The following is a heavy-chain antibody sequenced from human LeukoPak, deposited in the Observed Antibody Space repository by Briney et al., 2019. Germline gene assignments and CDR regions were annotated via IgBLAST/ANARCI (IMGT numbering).Heavy chain of an antibody. V-gene: IGHV4-34*01. J-gene: IGHJ4*02. CDR1: GGSFSGYY. CDR3: AVVGFTGGIAADY. CDR2: INHSGST. Sequence: PSGTLSLTCAVYGGSFSGYYWSWIRQPPGKGLEGIGEINHSGSTNYNPSLKSRVTISVDTSKNQFSLKLSSVTAADTAVYYCAVVGFTGGIAADYWGQGTLVTVSS. D-gene: IGHD6-13*01.